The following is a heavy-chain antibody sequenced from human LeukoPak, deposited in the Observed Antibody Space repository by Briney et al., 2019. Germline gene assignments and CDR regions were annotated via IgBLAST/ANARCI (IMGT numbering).Heavy chain of an antibody. J-gene: IGHJ4*02. Sequence: GESLKISCKGSGYSFTSYWICWGRQMPGKGLEGMGMIYPGDSDTRYSPSFQGQVAISAYTSISTAYLQWSSLKASDTAMYYCARFFGYDSSGYNWGQGTLVTVSS. CDR3: ARFFGYDSSGYN. CDR2: IYPGDSDT. V-gene: IGHV5-51*01. CDR1: GYSFTSYW. D-gene: IGHD3-22*01.